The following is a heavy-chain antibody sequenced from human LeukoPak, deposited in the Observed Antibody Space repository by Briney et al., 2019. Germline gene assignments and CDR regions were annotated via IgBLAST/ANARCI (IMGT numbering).Heavy chain of an antibody. CDR2: IRYDGSNK. CDR1: GFTFSSYG. J-gene: IGHJ4*02. D-gene: IGHD2-21*02. CDR3: AKKTDRVVTAKGVSFDY. V-gene: IGHV3-30*02. Sequence: GGSLRLSCAASGFTFSSYGMHWVRQAPGKGLEWVAFIRYDGSNKYYADSVKGRFTISRDNSKNTLYLQMNSLRAEDTAVYYCAKKTDRVVTAKGVSFDYWGQGTLVTVSS.